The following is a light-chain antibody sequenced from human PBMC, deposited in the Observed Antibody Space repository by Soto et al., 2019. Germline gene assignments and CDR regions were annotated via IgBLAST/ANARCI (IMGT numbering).Light chain of an antibody. V-gene: IGKV3-20*01. CDR3: QQYGNSPYT. CDR2: GAS. Sequence: EIVLTQSPGTLSLSPGESATLSCRASQSVDNNYVAWYQQKPGQAPTLLIHGASYRAAGIPDRFSGSGSVTDFTLTISRLEPEDFAVFHCQQYGNSPYTFGQATKLEI. CDR1: QSVDNNY. J-gene: IGKJ2*01.